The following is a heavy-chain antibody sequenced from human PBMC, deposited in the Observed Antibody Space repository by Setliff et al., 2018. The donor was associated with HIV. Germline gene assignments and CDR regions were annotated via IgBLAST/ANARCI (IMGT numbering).Heavy chain of an antibody. CDR1: GGSFNDYY. V-gene: IGHV4-34*12. CDR3: ARHLAMGGIQLWFVDDYFDY. D-gene: IGHD5-18*01. J-gene: IGHJ4*02. CDR2: IIHSGSI. Sequence: PSETLSLTCAVYGGSFNDYYWSWIRQPPGKGLEWIGEIIHSGSINYNPSLKSRVTISVDTYNNQFSLRLSSVAAGDTAVYYCARHLAMGGIQLWFVDDYFDYWGQGTLVTAPQ.